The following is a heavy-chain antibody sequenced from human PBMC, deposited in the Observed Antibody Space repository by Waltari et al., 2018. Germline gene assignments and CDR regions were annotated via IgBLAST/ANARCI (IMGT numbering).Heavy chain of an antibody. CDR1: GGSVSSGSYY. V-gene: IGHV4-61*01. CDR2: FYYTETT. Sequence: QVQLQESGPGLVKSSETLSLTCTVSGGSVSSGSYYWNWMRQSPGKGLEWIGYFYYTETTADNPSLKSRVTISLDTSKHQFSLKLPSVTAADTALYYCARSRVRGITFDSWGQGTQVTVSS. CDR3: ARSRVRGITFDS. J-gene: IGHJ4*02. D-gene: IGHD3-10*01.